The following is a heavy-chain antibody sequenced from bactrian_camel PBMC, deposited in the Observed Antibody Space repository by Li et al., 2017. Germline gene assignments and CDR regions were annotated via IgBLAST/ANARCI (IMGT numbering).Heavy chain of an antibody. CDR1: GFPFSGYY. D-gene: IGHD3*01. J-gene: IGHJ4*01. CDR2: INSGGSST. CDR3: AADFLQFCTTDRLNY. V-gene: IGHV3S40*01. Sequence: VQLVESGGGMVQPGGSLRLSCAPSGFPFSGYYISWVRQAPGKGLEWVSTINSGGSSTYYGDSAKGRFTISKDTNSKTLYLQMNNLTPEDTAKYYCAADFLQFCTTDRLNYWGQGTQVTV.